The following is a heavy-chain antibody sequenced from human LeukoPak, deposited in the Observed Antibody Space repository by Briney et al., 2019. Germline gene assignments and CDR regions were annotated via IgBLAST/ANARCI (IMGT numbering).Heavy chain of an antibody. D-gene: IGHD3-3*01. CDR1: GYTFTGYY. V-gene: IGHV1-2*02. CDR2: INPNSGGT. CDR3: ARELSDDFWSGYYYQYLDY. J-gene: IGHJ4*02. Sequence: GASVKVSCKASGYTFTGYYMHWVRQAPGQGLEWMGWINPNSGGTNYAQKFQGRVTMTRDTAINTAYMELSRLRSDDTAVYYCARELSDDFWSGYYYQYLDYWGQGTLVTVSS.